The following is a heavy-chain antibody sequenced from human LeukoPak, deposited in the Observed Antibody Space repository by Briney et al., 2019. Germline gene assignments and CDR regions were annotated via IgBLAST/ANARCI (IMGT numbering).Heavy chain of an antibody. V-gene: IGHV3-49*04. CDR3: TRDYGI. D-gene: IGHD3-16*01. CDR2: IRTKAYGGTP. Sequence: PGRSLRLSCTTCGFTFGDSPMSWVRQAPGKGLEWVGFIRTKAYGGTPEYAASVKGRFTISRDDSRSIAYLQMNSLQTEDTAVYYCTRDYGIWGQGTLVTVSS. CDR1: GFTFGDSP. J-gene: IGHJ4*02.